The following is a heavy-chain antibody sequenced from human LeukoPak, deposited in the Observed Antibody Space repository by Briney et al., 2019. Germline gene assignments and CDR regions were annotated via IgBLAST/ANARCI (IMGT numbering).Heavy chain of an antibody. CDR2: MNPNSGNT. CDR3: ARGVGGSYSRYYYSYMDV. Sequence: RASVKVSCKASGYTFTSYDINWVRQATGQGLEWMGWMNPNSGNTGYAQKFQGRVTITRNTSISTAYMELSSLRSADTAVYYCARGVGGSYSRYYYSYMDVWGKGTTVTVSS. J-gene: IGHJ6*03. CDR1: GYTFTSYD. V-gene: IGHV1-8*03. D-gene: IGHD1-26*01.